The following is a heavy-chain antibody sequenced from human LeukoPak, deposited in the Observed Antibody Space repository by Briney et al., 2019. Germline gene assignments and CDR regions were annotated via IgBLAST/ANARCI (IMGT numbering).Heavy chain of an antibody. D-gene: IGHD6-19*01. CDR1: GFTFSSFG. CDR3: ARGTGYSSGWYGY. CDR2: INHSGST. Sequence: MSGGSLRLSCAASGFTFSSFGMTWVRQPPGKGLEWIGEINHSGSTNYNPSLKSRVTISVDTSKNQFSLKLSSVTAADTAVYYCARGTGYSSGWYGYWGQGTLVTVSS. V-gene: IGHV4-34*01. J-gene: IGHJ4*02.